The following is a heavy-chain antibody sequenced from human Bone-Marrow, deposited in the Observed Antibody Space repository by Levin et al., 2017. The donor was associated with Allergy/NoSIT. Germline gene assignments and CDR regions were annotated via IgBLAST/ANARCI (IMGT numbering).Heavy chain of an antibody. Sequence: PSETLSLTCTVSGGSVSSGSYYWSWIRQPPGKGLVWIAYIYHSGSTKYNLSLKSRATISLDTSKNQFSLRLTSLTAAHTAVYCCARASYFGGLSFDCWGKGTLVTVSS. V-gene: IGHV4-61*01. J-gene: IGHJ4*02. CDR2: IYHSGST. CDR3: ARASYFGGLSFDC. D-gene: IGHD4-23*01. CDR1: GGSVSSGSYY.